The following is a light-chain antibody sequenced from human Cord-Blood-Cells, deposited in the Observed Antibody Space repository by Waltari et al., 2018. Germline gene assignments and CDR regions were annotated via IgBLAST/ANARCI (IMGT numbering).Light chain of an antibody. Sequence: QSALTQPASVSGSPGQSITIPCTGTSSDVGGSNYVSWYQQHPGKAPKLMIYDVSNRPSGVSNRFSGSKSGNTASLTISGLQAEEEADYYCSSYTSSSTLVVFGGGTKLTVL. CDR3: SSYTSSSTLVV. CDR2: DVS. V-gene: IGLV2-14*01. J-gene: IGLJ2*01. CDR1: SSDVGGSNY.